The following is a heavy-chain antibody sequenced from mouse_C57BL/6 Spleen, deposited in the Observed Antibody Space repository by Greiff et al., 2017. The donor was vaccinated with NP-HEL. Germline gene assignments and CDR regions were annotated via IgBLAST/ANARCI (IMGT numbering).Heavy chain of an antibody. D-gene: IGHD1-1*01. Sequence: VQLQQPGAELVKPGASVKLSCKASGYTFTSYWMHWVKQRPGQGLEWIGMIHPNSGSTNYNEKFKSKATLTVDKSSSTAYMQLSSLTSEASAGFYCATPYYGSSSVDYWGQGTSVTVSS. CDR2: IHPNSGST. CDR3: ATPYYGSSSVDY. J-gene: IGHJ4*01. V-gene: IGHV1-64*01. CDR1: GYTFTSYW.